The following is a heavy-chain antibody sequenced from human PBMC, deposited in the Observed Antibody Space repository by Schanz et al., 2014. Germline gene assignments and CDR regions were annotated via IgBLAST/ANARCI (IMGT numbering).Heavy chain of an antibody. CDR3: ARGREVVAKIFDV. Sequence: VQLVESGGGVVQPGRSLRLSCAASGFTFSSYGMHWVRQAPGKGLEWVSYISNSGTTIYYADSVKGRFTISRDNAKNSLYLQMNSLRAEDTGVYYCARGREVVAKIFDVWGQGTMXAVSS. J-gene: IGHJ3*01. CDR2: ISNSGTTI. CDR1: GFTFSSYG. D-gene: IGHD3-22*01. V-gene: IGHV3-48*01.